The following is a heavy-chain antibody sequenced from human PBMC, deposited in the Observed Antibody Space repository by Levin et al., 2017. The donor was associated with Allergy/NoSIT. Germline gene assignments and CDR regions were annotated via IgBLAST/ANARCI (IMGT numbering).Heavy chain of an antibody. CDR3: ASSSGWYRLDS. Sequence: PSETLSLTCAVSGASISNYYWWSWVRQPPGTGLEWIGEISHSGSTKYNPSLMSRVTISIDKSKNQFSLTLNSVTAADTAVYYCASSSGWYRLDSWGQGTLVTVSS. CDR2: ISHSGST. D-gene: IGHD6-19*01. CDR1: GASISNYYW. J-gene: IGHJ4*01. V-gene: IGHV4-4*02.